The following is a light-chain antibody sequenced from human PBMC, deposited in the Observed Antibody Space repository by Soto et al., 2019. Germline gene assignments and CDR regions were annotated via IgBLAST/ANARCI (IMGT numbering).Light chain of an antibody. V-gene: IGKV1-5*03. CDR1: QSTSTW. CDR3: QQYGRYRT. CDR2: KAS. J-gene: IGKJ1*01. Sequence: DIQMTQSPSTLSASVGDRVTITCRASQSTSTWLAWYQHKPEKAPNLLIYKASSLESGVPSRFSGSGSGTEFTLTISSLQPDDVATYYCQQYGRYRTFGQGTKVEIK.